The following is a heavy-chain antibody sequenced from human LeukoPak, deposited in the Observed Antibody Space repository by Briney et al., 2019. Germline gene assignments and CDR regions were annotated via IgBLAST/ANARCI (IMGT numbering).Heavy chain of an antibody. CDR1: GGSISSYY. Sequence: SETLSLTCTVSGGSISSYYWSWIRQPPGQGLEGVWFIYYSGSTNYHAYLTNGTTISVDTSKTQFSVKLRLGTATDTAVYYCARHYIAAGGSDAIDIWGQGTMVTVSS. V-gene: IGHV4-59*08. D-gene: IGHD6-13*01. CDR3: ARHYIAAGGSDAIDI. CDR2: IYYSGST. J-gene: IGHJ3*02.